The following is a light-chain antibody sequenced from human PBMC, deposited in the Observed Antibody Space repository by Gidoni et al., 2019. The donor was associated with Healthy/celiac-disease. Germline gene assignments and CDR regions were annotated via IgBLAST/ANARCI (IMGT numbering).Light chain of an antibody. CDR2: DAS. Sequence: DIVFTQSPATLSLSPGERATLSCRASQSVSSYLAWYQQKPGQAPRLLIYDASNRATGIPARCSGSGSGTDFTLTISNLEPEDFAVYYCQQRSNWRTFGQGTRLEIK. CDR1: QSVSSY. V-gene: IGKV3-11*01. J-gene: IGKJ5*01. CDR3: QQRSNWRT.